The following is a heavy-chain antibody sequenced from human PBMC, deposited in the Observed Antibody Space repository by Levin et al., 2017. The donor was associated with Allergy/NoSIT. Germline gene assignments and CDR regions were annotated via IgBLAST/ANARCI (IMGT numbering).Heavy chain of an antibody. V-gene: IGHV3-23*01. CDR2: ISGSGGST. CDR1: GFTFSSYA. J-gene: IGHJ6*03. D-gene: IGHD2-2*02. CDR3: AKGGYCSSTSCYKRSDYYYYYMDV. Sequence: GGSLRLSCAASGFTFSSYAMSWVRQAPGKGLEWVSAISGSGGSTYYADSVKGRFTISRDNSKNTLYLQMNSLRAEDTAVYYCAKGGYCSSTSCYKRSDYYYYYMDVWGKGTTVTVSS.